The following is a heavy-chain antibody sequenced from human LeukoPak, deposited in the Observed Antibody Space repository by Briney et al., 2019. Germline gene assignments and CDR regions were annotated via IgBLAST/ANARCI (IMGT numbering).Heavy chain of an antibody. CDR2: ISYAGSIK. CDR3: AIGDGLGELSSSFEY. D-gene: IGHD3-16*02. CDR1: GFTFSSYA. Sequence: GGSLRLSCAASGFTFSSYAMHWVRQAPGKGLEWVAVISYAGSIKYYADSVKGRFTISRDNSKNTLYLQMNSLRAEGTAVYYCAIGDGLGELSSSFEYWGQGTLVTVSS. V-gene: IGHV3-30*04. J-gene: IGHJ4*02.